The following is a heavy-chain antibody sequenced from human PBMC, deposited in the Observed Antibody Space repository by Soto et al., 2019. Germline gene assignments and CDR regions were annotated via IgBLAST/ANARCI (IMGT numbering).Heavy chain of an antibody. Sequence: ASVKVSCKASGYTFTSYGISWLRHAPGQGLEWMGWISAYNGNTNYAQKLQGRVTMTTDTSTSTAYMELRSLRSDDTAVYYCARVHHYDYIWGSYRRSLDYWGQGTLVTVSS. CDR3: ARVHHYDYIWGSYRRSLDY. J-gene: IGHJ4*02. CDR1: GYTFTSYG. D-gene: IGHD3-16*02. CDR2: ISAYNGNT. V-gene: IGHV1-18*01.